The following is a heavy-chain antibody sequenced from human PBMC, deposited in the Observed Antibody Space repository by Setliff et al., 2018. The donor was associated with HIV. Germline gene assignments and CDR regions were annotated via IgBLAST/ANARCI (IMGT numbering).Heavy chain of an antibody. CDR2: ISDVYNIKT. CDR1: GFMFGDYH. CDR3: ATSTLAYVWNT. D-gene: IGHD3-16*01. Sequence: GESLKISCAASGFMFGDYHMAWFRQALGMGPECISFISDVYNIKTGYAESVQGRFTISRDNAKSSLYLQMNSLRVEDTAVYYCATSTLAYVWNTWGQGTLVTVSS. J-gene: IGHJ5*02. V-gene: IGHV3-11*06.